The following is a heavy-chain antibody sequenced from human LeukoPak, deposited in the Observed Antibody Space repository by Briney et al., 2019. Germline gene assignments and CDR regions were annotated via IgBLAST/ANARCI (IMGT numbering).Heavy chain of an antibody. CDR3: AKAALRYQLLSSLDY. CDR1: GFTFSSYG. J-gene: IGHJ4*02. D-gene: IGHD2-2*01. V-gene: IGHV3-64*01. Sequence: GGSLRLSCAASGFTFSSYGMHWVRQAPGKGLEHVSGIRSNGGSTYYANSVKGRFTISRDNSKNTLYLQMGSLRAEDMGVYYCAKAALRYQLLSSLDYWGQGTLVTVSS. CDR2: IRSNGGST.